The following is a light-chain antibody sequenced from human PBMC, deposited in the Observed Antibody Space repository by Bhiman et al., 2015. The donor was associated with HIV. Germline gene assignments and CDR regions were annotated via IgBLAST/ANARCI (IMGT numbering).Light chain of an antibody. CDR3: GTWDTSLSAGGV. V-gene: IGLV1-44*01. CDR1: SSNIGGNS. J-gene: IGLJ1*01. Sequence: QSVVTQSPSASGTPGQRVTISCSGSSSNIGGNSVNWYQQLPGTAPKLLIQRNNQRPSGVPDRFSGSKSGTSATLGITGLQTGDEADYYCGTWDTSLSAGGVFGTGTKVTVL. CDR2: RNN.